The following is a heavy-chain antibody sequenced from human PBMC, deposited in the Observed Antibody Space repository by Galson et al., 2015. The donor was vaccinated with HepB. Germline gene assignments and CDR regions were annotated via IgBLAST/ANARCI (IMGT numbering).Heavy chain of an antibody. J-gene: IGHJ6*02. V-gene: IGHV1-18*01. D-gene: IGHD2-2*02. CDR3: ARDGGPNTVVVPAAIRTYYYYGMDV. Sequence: GLEWMGWISAYNGNTNYAQKLQGRVTMTTDTSTSTAYMELRSLRSDDTAVYYCARDGGPNTVVVPAAIRTYYYYGMDVWGQGTTVTVSS. CDR2: ISAYNGNT.